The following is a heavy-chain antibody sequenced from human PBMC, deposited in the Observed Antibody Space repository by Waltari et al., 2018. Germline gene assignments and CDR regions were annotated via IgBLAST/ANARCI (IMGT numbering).Heavy chain of an antibody. J-gene: IGHJ4*02. Sequence: QVQLLQSGAEVKKPGSSVKLSCQASGGTFSTYGISWVRQAPGQRLEWLGKVIPIIGSPDYAENFQSRITITADKSTTTTYLELSSLGSDDTAVYYCARIPYYYDKAPLDSWGQGTLVTVSP. D-gene: IGHD3-22*01. V-gene: IGHV1-69*06. CDR1: GGTFSTYG. CDR3: ARIPYYYDKAPLDS. CDR2: VIPIIGSP.